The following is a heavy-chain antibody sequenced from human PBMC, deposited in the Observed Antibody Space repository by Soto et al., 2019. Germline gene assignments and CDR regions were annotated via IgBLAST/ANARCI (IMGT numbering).Heavy chain of an antibody. CDR3: ARCTVDTIVTSGWCHYLDP. CDR2: VSGSGGTT. J-gene: IGHJ5*02. Sequence: EVQLLDSGGGLVQPGGSLRLSCAASGFTFSSSAMCWVRQAPGKGLEWVSAVSGSGGTTYYADSVRGRFTISRDNSKNTLYRQMNSLRAEDTAIYFCARCTVDTIVTSGWCHYLDPWGQGTLVTVSS. V-gene: IGHV3-23*01. CDR1: GFTFSSSA. D-gene: IGHD6-19*01.